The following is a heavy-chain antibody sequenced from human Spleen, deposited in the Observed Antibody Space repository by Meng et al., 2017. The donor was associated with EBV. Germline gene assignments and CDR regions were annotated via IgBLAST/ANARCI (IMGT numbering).Heavy chain of an antibody. J-gene: IGHJ4*02. CDR1: GGTFRSDA. Sequence: QGQLLQFGAEVKKPGSSVKVACRTSGGTFRSDAVSWVRQAPGQGLEWMGGLIPMVGAPHYAQKFQGRVTIIADESTSTHSMELNSLRSEDTAMYYCASESGRGFTPDYWGQGTLVTVSS. CDR2: LIPMVGAP. CDR3: ASESGRGFTPDY. D-gene: IGHD3-10*01. V-gene: IGHV1-69*01.